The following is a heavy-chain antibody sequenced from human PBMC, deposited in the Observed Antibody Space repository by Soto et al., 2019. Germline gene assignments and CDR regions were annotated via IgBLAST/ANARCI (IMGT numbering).Heavy chain of an antibody. J-gene: IGHJ4*02. V-gene: IGHV3-23*01. CDR2: ISGSGGST. CDR3: ANMYYDILTGYLDY. D-gene: IGHD3-9*01. CDR1: GFTFSSYA. Sequence: EVQLLESGGGLVQPGGSLRLSCAASGFTFSSYAMSWVRQAPGKGLEWVSAISGSGGSTYYADSVKGRFTISRDNSKNTLYLQMNSLRAEDTAVYYCANMYYDILTGYLDYWGQGTLVTVSS.